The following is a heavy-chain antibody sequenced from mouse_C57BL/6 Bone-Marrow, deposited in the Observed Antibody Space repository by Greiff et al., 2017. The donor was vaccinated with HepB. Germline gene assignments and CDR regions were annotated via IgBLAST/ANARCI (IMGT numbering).Heavy chain of an antibody. Sequence: EVMLVESGGGLVKPGGSLKLSCAASGFTFSSYAMSWVRQTPEKRLEWVATISDGGSYTYYPDNVKGRFTISRDNAKNNLYLQMSHLKSEDTAMYYCARVTTVVACGRWYFDVWGTGTTVTVSS. CDR3: ARVTTVVACGRWYFDV. CDR1: GFTFSSYA. D-gene: IGHD1-1*01. V-gene: IGHV5-4*03. CDR2: ISDGGSYT. J-gene: IGHJ1*03.